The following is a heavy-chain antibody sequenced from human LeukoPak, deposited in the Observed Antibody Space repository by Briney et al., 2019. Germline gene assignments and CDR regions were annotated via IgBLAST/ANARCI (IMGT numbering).Heavy chain of an antibody. Sequence: ASVKVSCKASGYTFTSYGISWVRQAPGQGLEWMGWISAYNGNTNYAQKLQGRVTMTTDTSTSTAYMELRSLRSDDTAVYYCARDYPRTMVRGVIDAFDIWGQGTMVTVSS. J-gene: IGHJ3*02. V-gene: IGHV1-18*01. CDR2: ISAYNGNT. CDR3: ARDYPRTMVRGVIDAFDI. CDR1: GYTFTSYG. D-gene: IGHD3-10*01.